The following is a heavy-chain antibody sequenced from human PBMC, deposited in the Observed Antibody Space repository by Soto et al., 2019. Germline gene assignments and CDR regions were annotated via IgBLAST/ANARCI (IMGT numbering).Heavy chain of an antibody. Sequence: QVHLVESGGGVVQPGRSLRLSCVASGFTFDTYGIHWVRQAPGKGLQWVALISYEGSNTYYADSVRGRFTISRDNSKNTLYLQISALRPEDTGVYYCARVTPGNNLYFVSGLDVWGQGTSVTVSS. V-gene: IGHV3-30-3*01. CDR1: GFTFDTYG. J-gene: IGHJ6*02. CDR2: ISYEGSNT. D-gene: IGHD1-1*01. CDR3: ARVTPGNNLYFVSGLDV.